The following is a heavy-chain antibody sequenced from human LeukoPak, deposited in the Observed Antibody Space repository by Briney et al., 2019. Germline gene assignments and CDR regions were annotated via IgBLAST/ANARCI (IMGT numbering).Heavy chain of an antibody. Sequence: PSETLSLTCTVSGDSISTSGYYYDWIRQPPGKGLEWIGNIYYIGNTWYNPSLKSRVTMSVDTSKNQFSLRLSSVTAADTAVYYCARDLAGDYGLYNWFDPWGQGTLVTVSS. CDR2: IYYIGNT. CDR3: ARDLAGDYGLYNWFDP. V-gene: IGHV4-39*02. D-gene: IGHD4-17*01. CDR1: GDSISTSGYY. J-gene: IGHJ5*02.